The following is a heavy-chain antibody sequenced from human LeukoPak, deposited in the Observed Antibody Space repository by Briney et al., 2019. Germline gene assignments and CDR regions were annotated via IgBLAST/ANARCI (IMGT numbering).Heavy chain of an antibody. CDR3: ARVKVAPAGVDY. Sequence: PGGSLRLSCAASGFTFNTYEMNWVGQAPGKGVAWVSYISSYSTTIYSADSVKGRFTISRDNTKNSLYLQMNSLRAEDTAVYYCARVKVAPAGVDYWGQGTLVTVSS. CDR2: ISSYSTTI. V-gene: IGHV3-48*03. J-gene: IGHJ4*02. D-gene: IGHD6-13*01. CDR1: GFTFNTYE.